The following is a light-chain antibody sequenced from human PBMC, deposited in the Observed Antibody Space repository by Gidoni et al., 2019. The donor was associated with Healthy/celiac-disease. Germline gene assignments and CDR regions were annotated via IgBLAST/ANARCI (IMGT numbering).Light chain of an antibody. V-gene: IGLV1-40*01. Sequence: QSVLTQPPSVSAAPGQRVTISCTGSSSNIGAGYDVPWYHQLPGTAPKLLIYGNSNRPSGVPDRFSGSKSGTSASLAITGLQAEDEADYYCQSYDSSLSGVVFGGGTKLTVL. CDR3: QSYDSSLSGVV. J-gene: IGLJ2*01. CDR2: GNS. CDR1: SSNIGAGYD.